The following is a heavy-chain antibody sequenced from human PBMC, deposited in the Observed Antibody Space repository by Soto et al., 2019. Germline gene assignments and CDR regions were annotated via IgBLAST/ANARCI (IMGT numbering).Heavy chain of an antibody. CDR2: IYYSGST. D-gene: IGHD3-16*01. J-gene: IGHJ3*02. V-gene: IGHV4-31*03. Sequence: SETLSLTCTVSGGSISSGGYYWSWIRQHPGKGLEWIGYIYYSGSTYYNPSLKSRVTISVDTSKKQFSLKLSSVTAADTAVYYCARVMMNAFDIWGQGTMVTVSS. CDR3: ARVMMNAFDI. CDR1: GGSISSGGYY.